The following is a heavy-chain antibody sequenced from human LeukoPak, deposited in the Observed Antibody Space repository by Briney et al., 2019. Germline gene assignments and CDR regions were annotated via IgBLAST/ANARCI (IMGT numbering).Heavy chain of an antibody. CDR3: ASAKGLPTYHWFDP. CDR1: GGSISSYY. Sequence: PSETLSLTCTVSGGSISSYYWSWIRQPPGKGLEWIGYIYCSGSTNYNPSLKSRVTISVDPSKNQFSLKLSSVTAADAAVYYCASAKGLPTYHWFDPWGQGTLVTVSS. D-gene: IGHD4-11*01. V-gene: IGHV4-59*01. CDR2: IYCSGST. J-gene: IGHJ5*02.